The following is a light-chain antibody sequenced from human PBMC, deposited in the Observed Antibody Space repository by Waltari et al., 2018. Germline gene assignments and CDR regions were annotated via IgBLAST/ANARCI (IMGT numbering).Light chain of an antibody. J-gene: IGLJ3*02. V-gene: IGLV4-69*01. Sequence: QPLDEGALFVSKVNRDGSYRKGDEIPDRFSGSTSGAERYLIISSLQSEDEADYYCQTGGHGTWVFGGGTKLTVL. CDR2: VNRDGSY. CDR3: QTGGHGTWV.